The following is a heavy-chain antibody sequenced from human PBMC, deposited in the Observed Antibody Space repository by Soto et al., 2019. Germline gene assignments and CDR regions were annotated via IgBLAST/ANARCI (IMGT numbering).Heavy chain of an antibody. CDR3: ARGQVVAAQH. Sequence: QLQLQESGSGLVKPSQTLSLTCAVSGGSISSGGYSWSWIRQPPGKGLEWIGYIYHSGSTYYNPSLKRRVTISVDTSKNQYSLKLSSVTAAETAVYYCARGQVVAAQHWGQGTLVTVSS. V-gene: IGHV4-30-2*01. CDR1: GGSISSGGYS. J-gene: IGHJ4*02. CDR2: IYHSGST. D-gene: IGHD2-15*01.